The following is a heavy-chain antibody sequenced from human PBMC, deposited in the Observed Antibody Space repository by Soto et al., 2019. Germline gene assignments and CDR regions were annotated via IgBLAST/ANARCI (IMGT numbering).Heavy chain of an antibody. J-gene: IGHJ4*02. CDR2: IWNAGNNK. Sequence: QVQLVESGGGVVQPGRSLRLSCAASGFTFSSHAMNWVRQAPGKGLEWVALIWNAGNNKYYADAGSVKGRFTISRDNSRNTLYREINNARADDTAVYYCVRGPEYSNFGYFDSWGQGILVTVSS. CDR3: VRGPEYSNFGYFDS. CDR1: GFTFSSHA. D-gene: IGHD4-4*01. V-gene: IGHV3-33*01.